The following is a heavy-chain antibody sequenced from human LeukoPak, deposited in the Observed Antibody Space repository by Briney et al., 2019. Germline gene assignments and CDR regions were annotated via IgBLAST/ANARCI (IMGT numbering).Heavy chain of an antibody. D-gene: IGHD5-12*01. CDR3: AKDSYGMVATGGWFDP. V-gene: IGHV3-30*18. CDR1: GFTFSSYG. CDR2: ISYDGSNK. Sequence: PGGSLRLSCAASGFTFSSYGMHWVRQAPGKGLEWVAVISYDGSNKYYADSVKGRFTISRDNSKNTLYLQMNSLRAEDTAVYYCAKDSYGMVATGGWFDPWGQGTLVTVSS. J-gene: IGHJ5*02.